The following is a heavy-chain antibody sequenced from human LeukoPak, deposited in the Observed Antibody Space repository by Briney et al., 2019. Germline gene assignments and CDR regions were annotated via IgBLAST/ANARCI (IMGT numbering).Heavy chain of an antibody. Sequence: PGGSLRLSCAASGFPFSSYRMNCVREAPGKGLEWVSSISSSSSYIYYADSVKGRFTISRDNAKNSLYLQMNSLRAEDTAVYYCARDYGGWFDPWGQGTLVTVSS. CDR3: ARDYGGWFDP. V-gene: IGHV3-21*01. CDR2: ISSSSSYI. D-gene: IGHD4-17*01. CDR1: GFPFSSYR. J-gene: IGHJ5*02.